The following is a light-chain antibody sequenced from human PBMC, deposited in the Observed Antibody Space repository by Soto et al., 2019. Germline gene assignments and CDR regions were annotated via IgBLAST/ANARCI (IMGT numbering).Light chain of an antibody. CDR2: EVT. V-gene: IGLV2-8*01. CDR3: SSYAGGNNLV. CDR1: SSDIGAYNY. Sequence: QSALTQPPSASGSPGQSVTISCTGTSSDIGAYNYVSWYQQHPGKVPRLMIYEVTKRPSGVPDRFSGSQSGNTASLTVSGLQAEDEADYYCSSYAGGNNLVFGGGTKLTVL. J-gene: IGLJ3*02.